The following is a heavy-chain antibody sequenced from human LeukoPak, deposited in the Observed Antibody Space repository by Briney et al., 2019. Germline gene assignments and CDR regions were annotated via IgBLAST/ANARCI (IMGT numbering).Heavy chain of an antibody. J-gene: IGHJ4*02. Sequence: GGSLRLSCAASGFTFSSYGMHWVRQAPGKGLEWVAVISYDGSNKYYADSVKGRFTISRDNSKNTLYLQMNSLRAEDTAVYYCARWIVGVAFDYWGQGTLVTVSS. CDR1: GFTFSSYG. D-gene: IGHD1-26*01. CDR3: ARWIVGVAFDY. CDR2: ISYDGSNK. V-gene: IGHV3-30*03.